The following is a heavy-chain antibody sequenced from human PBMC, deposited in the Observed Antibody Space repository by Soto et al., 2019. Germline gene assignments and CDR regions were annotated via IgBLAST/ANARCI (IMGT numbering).Heavy chain of an antibody. J-gene: IGHJ6*02. CDR3: AKGAGYSSGWSDGYYYCMYV. CDR1: GFTFSSYG. Sequence: GGSLRLSCAASGFTFSSYGMNWVRQAPGKGLEWVAVISYDGSNKYYADSEKGRFTISRDNSKNTLYLQMNSLRAEDTAVYYCAKGAGYSSGWSDGYYYCMYVWCQGTTVTVSS. D-gene: IGHD6-19*01. CDR2: ISYDGSNK. V-gene: IGHV3-30*18.